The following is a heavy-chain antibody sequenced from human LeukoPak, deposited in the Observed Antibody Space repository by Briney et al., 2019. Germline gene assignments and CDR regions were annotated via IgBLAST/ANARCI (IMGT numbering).Heavy chain of an antibody. Sequence: PGGSLRLSCAASGFTFTSYEMNWVRQAPGKGLEWVSYISSSGSTIYYAGSVKGRFTISRDNAKNSLYLQMSSLRAEDTAVYYCARGVYDSSGYYYPWGQGTLVTVSS. J-gene: IGHJ5*02. CDR3: ARGVYDSSGYYYP. CDR2: ISSSGSTI. V-gene: IGHV3-48*03. CDR1: GFTFTSYE. D-gene: IGHD3-22*01.